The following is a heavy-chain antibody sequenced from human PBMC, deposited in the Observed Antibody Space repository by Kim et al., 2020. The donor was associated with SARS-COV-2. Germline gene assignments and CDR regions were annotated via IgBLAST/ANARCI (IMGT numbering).Heavy chain of an antibody. CDR1: GGSISSGGYY. CDR3: ARFRGGRDCSGGSCYPPRGFDY. CDR2: IYYSGST. J-gene: IGHJ4*02. Sequence: SETLSLTCTVSGGSISSGGYYWSWIRQHPGKGLEWIGYIYYSGSTYYNPSLKSRVTISVDTSKNQFSLKLSSVTAADTAVYYCARFRGGRDCSGGSCYPPRGFDYWGQGTLVTVSS. V-gene: IGHV4-31*03. D-gene: IGHD2-15*01.